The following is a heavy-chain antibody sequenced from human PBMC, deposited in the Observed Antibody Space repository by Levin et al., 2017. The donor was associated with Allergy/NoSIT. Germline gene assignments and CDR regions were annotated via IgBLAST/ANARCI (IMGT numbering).Heavy chain of an antibody. Sequence: GESLKISCKGSGYSFTNSWIGWVRQMPGKGLEWMGIIYLGGSDTRYSPSFQGQVTISADKSIGTAYLQWSSLKASDTAMYYCARQGVSSGWAYDYWGQGTLVTASS. D-gene: IGHD6-19*01. V-gene: IGHV5-51*01. CDR1: GYSFTNSW. CDR2: IYLGGSDT. CDR3: ARQGVSSGWAYDY. J-gene: IGHJ4*02.